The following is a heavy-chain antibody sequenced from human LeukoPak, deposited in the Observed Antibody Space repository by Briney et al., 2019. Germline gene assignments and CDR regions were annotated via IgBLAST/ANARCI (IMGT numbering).Heavy chain of an antibody. V-gene: IGHV4-59*01. CDR1: GGSISSYY. CDR3: ARDGRDGYNYDY. J-gene: IGHJ4*02. D-gene: IGHD5-24*01. Sequence: NPSETLSLTCTVSGGSISSYYWSWIRQPPGKGLEWIGYIYYSGSTNYNPSLKSRVTISVDTSKNQFSLKLSSVTAADTAVYYCARDGRDGYNYDYWGQGTLVTVSS. CDR2: IYYSGST.